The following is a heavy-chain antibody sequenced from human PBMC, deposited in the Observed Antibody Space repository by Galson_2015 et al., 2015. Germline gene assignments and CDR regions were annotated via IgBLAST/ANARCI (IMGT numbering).Heavy chain of an antibody. Sequence: ALRLSRAASGVSLGSSAMGWGPQAAGKGLEWVTANSGSCGSTYYADSVKGRSTISSDNSKNTLDLQMNSLRAEDTAVYYCAKADGWFGELSRSDAFDIWGQGTMVTVSS. J-gene: IGHJ3*02. D-gene: IGHD3-10*01. CDR1: GVSLGSSA. CDR3: AKADGWFGELSRSDAFDI. V-gene: IGHV3-23*01. CDR2: NSGSCGST.